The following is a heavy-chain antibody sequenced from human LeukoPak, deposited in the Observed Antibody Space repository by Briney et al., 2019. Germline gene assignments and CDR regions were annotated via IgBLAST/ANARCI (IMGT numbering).Heavy chain of an antibody. Sequence: TETLSLTCAVYGGSFSGYYWSWIRQPPGKGLEWIGEINHSGSTNYNPSLKSRVTISVDTSKNQFSLKLSSVTAADTAVYYCARGSKYCSSTSCYAKTRALGRYYFDYWGQGTLVTVSS. CDR2: INHSGST. J-gene: IGHJ4*02. V-gene: IGHV4-34*01. CDR3: ARGSKYCSSTSCYAKTRALGRYYFDY. D-gene: IGHD2-2*01. CDR1: GGSFSGYY.